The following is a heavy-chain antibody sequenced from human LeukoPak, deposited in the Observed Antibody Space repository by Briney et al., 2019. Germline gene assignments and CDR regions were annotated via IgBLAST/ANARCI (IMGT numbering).Heavy chain of an antibody. J-gene: IGHJ4*02. D-gene: IGHD4-17*01. CDR3: AKGDYGVDFDY. CDR1: GFTFSSYG. Sequence: PGRSLGLSCAASGFTFSSYGMHWVRQAPGKGLEWVAVISYDGSNKYYADSVKGRFTISRDNSKNTLYLQMNSLRAEDTAVYYCAKGDYGVDFDYWGQGTLVTVSS. CDR2: ISYDGSNK. V-gene: IGHV3-30*18.